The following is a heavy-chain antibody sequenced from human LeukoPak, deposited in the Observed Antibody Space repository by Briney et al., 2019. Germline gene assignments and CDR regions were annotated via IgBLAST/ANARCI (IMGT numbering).Heavy chain of an antibody. CDR3: ARGSSYYDSRDTRSVV. J-gene: IGHJ4*02. CDR2: ISSSGSTI. CDR1: GFTFSSYE. V-gene: IGHV3-48*03. D-gene: IGHD3-22*01. Sequence: PGGSLRLSCAASGFTFSSYEMNWVRRAPGKGLEWVSYISSSGSTIYYADSVKGRFTISRDNAKNSLYLQMNSLRAEDTAVYYCARGSSYYDSRDTRSVVWGQGTLVTVSS.